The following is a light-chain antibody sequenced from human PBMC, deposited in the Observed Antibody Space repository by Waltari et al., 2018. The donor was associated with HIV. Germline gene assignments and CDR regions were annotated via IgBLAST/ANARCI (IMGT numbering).Light chain of an antibody. CDR1: QGFSIY. Sequence: EIVLTQSPDTLSLSPEESATLSGRASQGFSIYLAWYQQKPGQAPRLLIYDASNRATGIPARFSGSGSATDFTLTSSSLEPEDFAVYYCQQRSNWPITFGQGTRLEIK. CDR2: DAS. J-gene: IGKJ5*01. CDR3: QQRSNWPIT. V-gene: IGKV3-11*01.